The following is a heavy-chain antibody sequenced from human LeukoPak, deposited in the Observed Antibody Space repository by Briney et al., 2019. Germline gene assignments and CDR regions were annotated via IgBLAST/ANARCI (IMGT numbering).Heavy chain of an antibody. Sequence: SETLSLTCTVSGGSISSSSYYWGWIRQPPGKGLEWIGSIYYSGSTYYNPSLKSRVTISVDTSKNQFSLKLSSVTAADTAVYYCAREVDSRSSHFDYWGQGTLVTVSS. J-gene: IGHJ4*02. CDR3: AREVDSRSSHFDY. CDR2: IYYSGST. D-gene: IGHD6-6*01. V-gene: IGHV4-39*07. CDR1: GGSISSSSYY.